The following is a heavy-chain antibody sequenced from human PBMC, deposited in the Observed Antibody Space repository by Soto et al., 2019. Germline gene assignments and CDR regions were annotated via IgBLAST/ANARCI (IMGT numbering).Heavy chain of an antibody. J-gene: IGHJ4*02. V-gene: IGHV3-30-3*01. Sequence: GGSLRLSCAASGFTFSSYAMHWVRQAPGKGLEWVAVISYDGSNKYYADSVKGRFTISRDNSKNTLYLQMNSLRAEDTAVYYCAREAAPQYYYDSSGEVDNHFDYWGQGTLVTVSS. CDR1: GFTFSSYA. CDR2: ISYDGSNK. CDR3: AREAAPQYYYDSSGEVDNHFDY. D-gene: IGHD3-22*01.